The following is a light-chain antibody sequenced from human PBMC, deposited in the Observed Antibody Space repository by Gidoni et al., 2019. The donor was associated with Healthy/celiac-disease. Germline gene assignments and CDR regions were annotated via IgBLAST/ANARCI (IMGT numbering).Light chain of an antibody. V-gene: IGKV3-20*01. CDR2: GAS. CDR3: QQYGSSPLT. J-gene: IGKJ4*01. CDR1: QSVSSSY. Sequence: EIVLTQSPGTLSLSPGERATLSCRASQSVSSSYLAWYQQKPGQAPRRLSYGASSRATGIPDRFSGSGSGTDFTLTISRLDPEDFAVYYCQQYGSSPLTFXGXTKVEIK.